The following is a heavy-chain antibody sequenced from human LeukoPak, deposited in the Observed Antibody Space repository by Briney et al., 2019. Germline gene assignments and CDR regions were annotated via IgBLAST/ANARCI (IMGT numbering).Heavy chain of an antibody. CDR1: GGSISSSNW. CDR2: IYHSGST. V-gene: IGHV4-4*02. Sequence: SETLSLTCAVSGGSISSSNWWSWVRPPPGKGLEWIGEIYHSGSTYYNPSLKSRVTISVDTSKNQFSLKPSSVTAADTAVYYCARDLLLSSVFDPWGQGTLVTVSS. CDR3: ARDLLLSSVFDP. D-gene: IGHD3-10*01. J-gene: IGHJ5*02.